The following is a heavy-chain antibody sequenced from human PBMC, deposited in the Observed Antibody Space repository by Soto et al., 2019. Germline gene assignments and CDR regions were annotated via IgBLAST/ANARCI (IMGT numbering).Heavy chain of an antibody. CDR1: GGTFSSYA. CDR3: ARDRVSSSWSYYYYYGMDV. CDR2: IIPIFGTA. V-gene: IGHV1-69*13. Sequence: ASVKVSCKASGGTFSSYAISWVRQAPGQGLEWMGGIIPIFGTANYAQKFQGRVTITADESTSTAYMELSSLRSEDTAVYYCARDRVSSSWSYYYYYGMDVWGQGTTVTVSS. D-gene: IGHD6-13*01. J-gene: IGHJ6*02.